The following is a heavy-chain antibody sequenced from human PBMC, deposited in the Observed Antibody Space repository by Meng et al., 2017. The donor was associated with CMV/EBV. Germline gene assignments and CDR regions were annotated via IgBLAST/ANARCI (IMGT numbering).Heavy chain of an antibody. CDR2: IIPIFGTA. CDR1: GGTFSSYA. D-gene: IGHD3-22*01. J-gene: IGHJ6*02. CDR3: AREIYYYDSSGYYWANGMDV. V-gene: IGHV1-69*05. Sequence: SVKVSCKASGGTFSSYAISWVRQAPGQGLKWMGGIIPIFGTANYAQKFQGRVTITTDESTSTAYMELSSLRSEDTAVYYCAREIYYYDSSGYYWANGMDVWGQGTTVTVSS.